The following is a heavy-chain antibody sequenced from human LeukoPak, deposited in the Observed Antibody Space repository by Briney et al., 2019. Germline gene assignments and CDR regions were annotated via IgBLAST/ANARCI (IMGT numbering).Heavy chain of an antibody. J-gene: IGHJ4*01. CDR3: ASGTVSGVIAPHSFHY. V-gene: IGHV4-59*01. D-gene: IGHD3-16*02. Sequence: SETLSLTCAVSVGYISSYYRTWIRQSPGKGLEWIGNVFDSGSTNYNPSLKSRVTISIDTSKNHFSLKLTSVTAADTAVYFCASGTVSGVIAPHSFHYWGRGTLVTVSS. CDR2: VFDSGST. CDR1: VGYISSYY.